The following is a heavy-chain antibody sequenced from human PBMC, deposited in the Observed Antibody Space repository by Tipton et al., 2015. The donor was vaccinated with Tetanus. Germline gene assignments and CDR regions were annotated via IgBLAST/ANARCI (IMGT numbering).Heavy chain of an antibody. V-gene: IGHV4-59*02. Sequence: TLSLTCTVSGDSVSGYYWSWIRKPQGKGLEWIGYVYYTGSTNHNPSLKSRVTISMDRSKNQISLQLTPVTAPDTAVYYCAGGWGSSWYYFDYWGQGILVTVSS. J-gene: IGHJ4*02. CDR3: AGGWGSSWYYFDY. CDR2: VYYTGST. CDR1: GDSVSGYY. D-gene: IGHD6-13*01.